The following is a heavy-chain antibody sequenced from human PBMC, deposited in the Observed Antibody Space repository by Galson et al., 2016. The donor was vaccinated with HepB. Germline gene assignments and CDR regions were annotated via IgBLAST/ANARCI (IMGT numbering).Heavy chain of an antibody. CDR3: AKDHTGSTVGWSDGMNV. D-gene: IGHD1-7*01. CDR1: GFSFSTFA. Sequence: CAASGFSFSTFAMSWVRQAPGKGLEWISGITGTGGGTYYADSVKGRFTISRDTSKNTLFLQLSSLRVEDTAVYYCAKDHTGSTVGWSDGMNVWGQGTRVTVSS. V-gene: IGHV3-23*01. J-gene: IGHJ6*02. CDR2: ITGTGGGT.